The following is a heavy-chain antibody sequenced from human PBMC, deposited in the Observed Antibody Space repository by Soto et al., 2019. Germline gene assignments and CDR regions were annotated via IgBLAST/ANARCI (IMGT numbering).Heavy chain of an antibody. J-gene: IGHJ4*02. CDR3: ARDGDVNTGFGKDY. D-gene: IGHD3-16*01. Sequence: GGSLRLSCAASGFTFSSYGMHWFRQAPGKGLEWVAFIWHDGGNKFYAESVKGRFTISRDNSKNTLYLQMTSLSAEDTAMYYCARDGDVNTGFGKDYWGQGTLVTVSS. V-gene: IGHV3-33*01. CDR2: IWHDGGNK. CDR1: GFTFSSYG.